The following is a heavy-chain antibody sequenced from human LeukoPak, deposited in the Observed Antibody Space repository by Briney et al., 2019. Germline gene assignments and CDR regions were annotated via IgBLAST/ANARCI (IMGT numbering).Heavy chain of an antibody. CDR2: ISGSGGST. V-gene: IGHV3-23*01. Sequence: GGSLRLSCAASGFTFSSYAMSWVRQAPGKGLEWVSVISGSGGSTYYADSVKGRFTISRDNSKNTLYLQMNSLRAEDTAVYYCAKDFDFWRTFDIWGQGTMVTVSS. D-gene: IGHD3-3*01. CDR1: GFTFSSYA. J-gene: IGHJ3*02. CDR3: AKDFDFWRTFDI.